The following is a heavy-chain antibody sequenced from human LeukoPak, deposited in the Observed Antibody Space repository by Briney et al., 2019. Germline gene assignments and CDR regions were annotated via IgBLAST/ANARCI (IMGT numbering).Heavy chain of an antibody. V-gene: IGHV3-30*02. CDR1: GFTFSSYG. CDR3: AKEPAATKNYFDY. D-gene: IGHD2-2*01. CDR2: IRYDGSNK. J-gene: IGHJ4*02. Sequence: GGSLRLSCAASGFTFSSYGMHWVRQAPGKGLEWVAFIRYDGSNKYYADSVKGRFTISRDNSKNTLYLQMNSLRAEDTAVYYCAKEPAATKNYFDYWGQGTLVTVSS.